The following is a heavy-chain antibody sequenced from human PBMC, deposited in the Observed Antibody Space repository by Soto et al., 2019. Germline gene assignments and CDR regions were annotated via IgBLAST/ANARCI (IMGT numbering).Heavy chain of an antibody. CDR3: VKDDGGYPSTAPH. CDR1: GIIIINHP. V-gene: IGHV3-23*01. J-gene: IGHJ4*02. Sequence: EVQLLESGGCLVQPGGSLRLSCAASGIIIINHPMSWVRQGPGKRLEWVSGISGSGDRTYYVASAKGMFTVSKDTSKIPVSRELDRLGVEHTAVYFCVKDDGGYPSTAPHWGPGTLVTFSS. CDR2: ISGSGDRT. D-gene: IGHD3-22*01.